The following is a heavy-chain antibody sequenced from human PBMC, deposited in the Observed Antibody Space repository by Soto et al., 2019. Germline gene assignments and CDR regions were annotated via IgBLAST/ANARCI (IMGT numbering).Heavy chain of an antibody. CDR1: GYTFTSYD. D-gene: IGHD6-6*01. CDR3: ARGQYSSSRFLNY. V-gene: IGHV1-8*01. Sequence: QVQLVQSGAEVKKPGASVKVSCKASGYTFTSYDINWVRQATGQGLEWMGWMNPNSGNTGYAQKFQGIITMTRNTTNSPAYLEMSSRGSEDTAVYYCARGQYSSSRFLNYWGQGTLVTVSS. CDR2: MNPNSGNT. J-gene: IGHJ4*02.